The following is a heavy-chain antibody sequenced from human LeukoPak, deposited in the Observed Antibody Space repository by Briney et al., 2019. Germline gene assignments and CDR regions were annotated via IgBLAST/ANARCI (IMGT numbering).Heavy chain of an antibody. J-gene: IGHJ4*02. V-gene: IGHV4-39*01. CDR1: GGSISSSSYY. Sequence: SETLSLTCTVSGGSISSSSYYWGWIRQPPGKGLEWIGSIYYSGSAYYNPSLKSRVTISVDTSKNQFSLKLSSVTAADTAVCYCARNRYCSSTSCPGYFDYWGQGTLVTVSS. D-gene: IGHD2-2*01. CDR2: IYYSGSA. CDR3: ARNRYCSSTSCPGYFDY.